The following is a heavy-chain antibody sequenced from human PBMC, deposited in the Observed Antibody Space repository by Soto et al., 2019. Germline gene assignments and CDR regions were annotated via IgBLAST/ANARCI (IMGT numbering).Heavy chain of an antibody. Sequence: QVQLQQSGPGLVKPSETLSLTCSVSGGSVSSDGYYWSWIRQPPGKGLEYIGYIHYSGSTNYNPSLRSRLTISVDTSKNQFSLKVSSVTAADTAIYYCARRYTSYYSYGMDVWGQGTTVTVSS. J-gene: IGHJ6*02. CDR1: GGSVSSDGYY. CDR2: IHYSGST. D-gene: IGHD3-16*02. V-gene: IGHV4-61*08. CDR3: ARRYTSYYSYGMDV.